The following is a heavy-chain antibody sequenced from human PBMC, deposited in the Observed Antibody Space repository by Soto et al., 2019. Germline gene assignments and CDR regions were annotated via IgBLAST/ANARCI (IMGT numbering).Heavy chain of an antibody. Sequence: EVQLVQSGGGLVQPGGSLRLSCAASGFAFSSYWLHWVRQAPGKGLMIVSRITGDGTNTAYATPLKGRFTITRDNAKNMVYLQMDSLKAEDTAVYYCARDGGYGTPFDYWGQGALVTVSS. CDR3: ARDGGYGTPFDY. CDR1: GFAFSSYW. V-gene: IGHV3-74*01. CDR2: ITGDGTNT. D-gene: IGHD5-12*01. J-gene: IGHJ4*02.